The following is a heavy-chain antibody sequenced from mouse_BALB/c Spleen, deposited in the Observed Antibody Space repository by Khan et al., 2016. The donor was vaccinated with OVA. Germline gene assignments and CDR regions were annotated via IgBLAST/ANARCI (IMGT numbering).Heavy chain of an antibody. CDR3: AKKITTVDYYAMDY. Sequence: QVQLKESGPGLVQPSQSLSITCTVSGFSLTSYGVHWVRQSPGKGLEWLGVIWRGGSTDYNAAFMSRLSITKDNSKSQVFFKMNSLQADYTAIYYCAKKITTVDYYAMDYWGQGTSVTVSS. CDR1: GFSLTSYG. J-gene: IGHJ4*01. D-gene: IGHD1-1*01. V-gene: IGHV2-5*01. CDR2: IWRGGST.